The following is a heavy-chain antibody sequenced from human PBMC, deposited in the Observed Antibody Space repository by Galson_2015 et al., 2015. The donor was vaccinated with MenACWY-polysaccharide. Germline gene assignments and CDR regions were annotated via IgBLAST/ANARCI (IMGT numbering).Heavy chain of an antibody. CDR2: IQYDGTNK. V-gene: IGHV3-33*01. J-gene: IGHJ3*02. D-gene: IGHD6-13*01. Sequence: SLRLSCAASGLRFSGSGMHWVRQAPGKGLEWVAVIQYDGTNKVYADSVKGRFTISRDNSKHTLDLEMNSLRAEDTAGYYCAREGSRIVFHAFDTWGQGTMVTVSS. CDR1: GLRFSGSG. CDR3: AREGSRIVFHAFDT.